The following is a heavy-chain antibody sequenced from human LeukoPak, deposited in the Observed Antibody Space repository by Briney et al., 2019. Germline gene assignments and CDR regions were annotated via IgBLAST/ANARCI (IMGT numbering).Heavy chain of an antibody. CDR2: INPNSGGT. V-gene: IGHV1-2*02. J-gene: IGHJ4*02. CDR3: ARTAYDFWSGYYGY. D-gene: IGHD3-3*01. CDR1: GYTFTGYY. Sequence: ASVKVSCKASGYTFTGYYMHWVRQAPGQGLEWMGWINPNSGGTNYAQRFQGRVTMTRDTSISTAYMELSRLRSDDTAVYYCARTAYDFWSGYYGYWGQGTLVTVSS.